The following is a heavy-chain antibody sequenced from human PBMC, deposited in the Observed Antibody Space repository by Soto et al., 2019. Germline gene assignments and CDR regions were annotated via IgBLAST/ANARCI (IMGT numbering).Heavy chain of an antibody. J-gene: IGHJ4*02. V-gene: IGHV1-3*01. D-gene: IGHD1-26*01. CDR2: IDAGNANT. CDR1: GYTFTSYA. CDR3: ARSHHLLY. Sequence: QVQLVQSGAEVKKPGASVKVSCKASGYTFTSYAIHWVRQAPGQRLEWMGWIDAGNANTKYSQKFQGRVTITRDTSASTAYVELSSLRSEDTAVYYCARSHHLLYWGQGTLVTVSS.